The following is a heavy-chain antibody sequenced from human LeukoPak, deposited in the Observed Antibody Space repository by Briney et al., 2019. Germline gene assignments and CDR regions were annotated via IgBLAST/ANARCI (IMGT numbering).Heavy chain of an antibody. Sequence: PGGSLRLSCAASGFTGSSYAMSWIRQPPGKGLEWIGEINHSGSTDYNPSLKSRVTISVDTSKNQFSLKLSSVTAADTAVYYCARHEDRAVAGTGWFDPWGQGTLVTVSS. D-gene: IGHD6-19*01. V-gene: IGHV4-34*01. J-gene: IGHJ5*02. CDR2: INHSGST. CDR1: GFTGSSYA. CDR3: ARHEDRAVAGTGWFDP.